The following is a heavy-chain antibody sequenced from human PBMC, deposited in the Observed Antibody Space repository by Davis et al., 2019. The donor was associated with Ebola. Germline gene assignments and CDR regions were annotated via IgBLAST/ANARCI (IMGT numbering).Heavy chain of an antibody. CDR2: IKQDGSEK. V-gene: IGHV3-7*03. CDR1: GITFSSYW. CDR3: ARGHGGLGWELLFHYYYGMDV. J-gene: IGHJ6*02. D-gene: IGHD1-26*01. Sequence: GESLKISCAASGITFSSYWMSWVRQAPGKGLEWVANIKQDGSEKYYVDSVKGRFTISRDNAKNLLYLQMNSLRAEDTAVYYCARGHGGLGWELLFHYYYGMDVWGQGTTVTVSS.